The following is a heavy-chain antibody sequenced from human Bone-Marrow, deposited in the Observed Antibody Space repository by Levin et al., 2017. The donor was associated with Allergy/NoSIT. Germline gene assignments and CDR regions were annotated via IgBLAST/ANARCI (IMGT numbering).Heavy chain of an antibody. Sequence: GESLKISCKASGYTFTGYYMHWVRQAPGQGLEWMGWINPNSGGTNYAQKFQGWVTMTRDTSISTAYMELSRLRSDDTAVYYCARGRRITMVRGVTLQFNYFDYWGQGTLVTVSS. CDR3: ARGRRITMVRGVTLQFNYFDY. CDR2: INPNSGGT. CDR1: GYTFTGYY. J-gene: IGHJ4*02. V-gene: IGHV1-2*04. D-gene: IGHD3-10*01.